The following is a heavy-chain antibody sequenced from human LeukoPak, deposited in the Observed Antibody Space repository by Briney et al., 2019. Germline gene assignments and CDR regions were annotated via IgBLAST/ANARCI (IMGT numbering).Heavy chain of an antibody. J-gene: IGHJ4*02. CDR2: ISWNSGSI. D-gene: IGHD3-22*01. V-gene: IGHV3-9*01. CDR3: ASPPHYYDSSGYFGY. CDR1: GFTFDDYA. Sequence: GGSLRLSCAASGFTFDDYAMHWVRQAPGKGLEWVSGISWNSGSIGYADSVKGRFTISRDNAKNSLYLQMNSLRAEDTAVYYCASPPHYYDSSGYFGYWGQGTLVTVSS.